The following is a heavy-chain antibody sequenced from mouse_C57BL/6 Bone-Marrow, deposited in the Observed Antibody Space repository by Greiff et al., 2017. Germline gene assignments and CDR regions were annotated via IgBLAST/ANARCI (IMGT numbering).Heavy chain of an antibody. J-gene: IGHJ2*01. CDR2: IHPNSGST. Sequence: QVQLQQPGAELVKPGASVKLSCKASGYTFTSYWMHWVKQRPGQGLEWIGMIHPNSGSTNYNEKFKSKATLTVNKSSSTAYMELRSLTSEDSAVYYCARGGDSSFFFDYWGQGTTLTVSS. V-gene: IGHV1-64*01. CDR1: GYTFTSYW. D-gene: IGHD3-3*01. CDR3: ARGGDSSFFFDY.